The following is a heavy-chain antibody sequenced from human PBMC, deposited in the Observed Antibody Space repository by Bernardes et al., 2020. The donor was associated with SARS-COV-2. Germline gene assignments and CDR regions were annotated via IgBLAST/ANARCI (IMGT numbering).Heavy chain of an antibody. V-gene: IGHV3-74*03. J-gene: IGHJ4*02. CDR3: AGTTVTCCDY. CDR2: IAGDGTSV. CDR1: GITFNTPW. D-gene: IGHD1-26*01. Sequence: GGSLRLSCGVSGITFNTPWMHWVRQAPGEGLVWVARIAGDGTSVTYADSVKGRFTISRDNAKNTLYLQMNTLRAEDTAVYYCAGTTVTCCDYWGQGSLVSVSS.